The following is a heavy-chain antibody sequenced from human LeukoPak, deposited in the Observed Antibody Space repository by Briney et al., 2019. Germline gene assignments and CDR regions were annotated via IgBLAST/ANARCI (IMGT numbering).Heavy chain of an antibody. CDR2: LNPGSGST. J-gene: IGHJ3*02. CDR1: GYSLSNSY. V-gene: IGHV1-46*01. CDR3: AKRDSSWYEWGAFDI. Sequence: ASVKVSCKTSGYSLSNSYMHWVRQAPGQGLEWMGVLNPGSGSTSYAQKFQDRVTMTTDMSTSTVYMDLSRLTSDDTAVYYCAKRDSSWYEWGAFDIWGQGTMVTVSS. D-gene: IGHD6-13*01.